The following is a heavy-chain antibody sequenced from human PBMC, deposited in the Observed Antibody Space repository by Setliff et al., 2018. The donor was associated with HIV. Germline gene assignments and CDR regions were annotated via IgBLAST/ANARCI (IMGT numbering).Heavy chain of an antibody. CDR1: GGYFNGYS. J-gene: IGHJ4*02. D-gene: IGHD6-25*01. V-gene: IGHV4-34*01. CDR2: ITHSGSN. CDR3: ARYSPRGYTLTGPY. Sequence: SETLSLTCAVYGGYFNGYSWPWIRQPPGKGLEWIGGITHSGSNNYHPSLKSRVTISVDKSRNQFSLQLTSVTAADTAVYYCARYSPRGYTLTGPYWGQGTLVTVSS.